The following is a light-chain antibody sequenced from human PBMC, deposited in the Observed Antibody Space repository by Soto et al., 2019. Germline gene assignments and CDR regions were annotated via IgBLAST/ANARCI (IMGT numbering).Light chain of an antibody. Sequence: EIVLTQSPVTLSLSPGDIATLSCMASQSVSKNYLAWYQQKPGQAPRLLIYGASNRATGIPDRLSGSGSGTDFTLTISRMEPGDFAVYYCQQYGSSGTFGQGTKVDIK. CDR2: GAS. V-gene: IGKV3-20*01. J-gene: IGKJ1*01. CDR3: QQYGSSGT. CDR1: QSVSKNY.